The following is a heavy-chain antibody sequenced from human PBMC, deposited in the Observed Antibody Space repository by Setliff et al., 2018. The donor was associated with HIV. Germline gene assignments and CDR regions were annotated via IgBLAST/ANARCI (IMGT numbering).Heavy chain of an antibody. CDR2: ISAYNGNT. D-gene: IGHD1-26*01. CDR1: GYTFTSYG. V-gene: IGHV1-18*01. CDR3: ARGTRVGANDAFDI. Sequence: ASVKVSCKASGYTFTSYGITWVRQAPGQGLDWMGWISAYNGNTNYAQKFQGRVTMATDTSTSTAYMELRSLRSDDTAVYYCARGTRVGANDAFDIWGQGTMVTVSS. J-gene: IGHJ3*02.